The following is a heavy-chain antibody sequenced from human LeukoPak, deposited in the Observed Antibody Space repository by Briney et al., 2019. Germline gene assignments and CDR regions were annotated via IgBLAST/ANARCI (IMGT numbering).Heavy chain of an antibody. Sequence: SETLSLTCAVYGGSFSGYYWSWIRQPPGKGLEWIGEINHRGSTNYNPSLKSRVTISVDTSKNQFSLKLSSVTAADTAVYYCARGIHNIVVVPAAAAYYYYYYMDVWGKGTTVTVSS. CDR2: INHRGST. CDR3: ARGIHNIVVVPAAAAYYYYYYMDV. D-gene: IGHD2-2*01. CDR1: GGSFSGYY. J-gene: IGHJ6*03. V-gene: IGHV4-34*01.